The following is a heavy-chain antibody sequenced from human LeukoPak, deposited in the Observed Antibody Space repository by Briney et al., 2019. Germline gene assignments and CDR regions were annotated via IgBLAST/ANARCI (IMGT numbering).Heavy chain of an antibody. D-gene: IGHD3-10*01. J-gene: IGHJ4*02. CDR1: GFTFSSYA. V-gene: IGHV3-23*01. Sequence: GGSLRLSCAASGFTFSSYAMSWVRQAPGKGLEWVSAISGSGGSTYYADSVKGRFTISRDNDKNSLYLQMNGLRAEDTAVYYCTRDSGRRRGVFNIDYWGQGTLVTVSS. CDR3: TRDSGRRRGVFNIDY. CDR2: ISGSGGST.